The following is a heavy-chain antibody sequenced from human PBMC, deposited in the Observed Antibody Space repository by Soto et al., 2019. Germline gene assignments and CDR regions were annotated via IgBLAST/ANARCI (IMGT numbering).Heavy chain of an antibody. D-gene: IGHD1-1*01. V-gene: IGHV1-3*01. J-gene: IGHJ4*02. CDR1: GYTFTRYA. CDR3: ARDETFAWNDDLDF. CDR2: INARNGNT. Sequence: QVLLVQSGAEVTKPGASVKVSCKASGYTFTRYAMHWVRQAPGQGLEWMGWINARNGNTKYSQKFQDRVTITRDTSASTAYMELSSLRSEGTAIYYCARDETFAWNDDLDFWGQGTLVTVSS.